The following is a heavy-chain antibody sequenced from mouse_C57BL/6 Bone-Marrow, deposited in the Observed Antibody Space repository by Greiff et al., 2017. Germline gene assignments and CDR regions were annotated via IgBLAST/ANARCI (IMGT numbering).Heavy chain of an antibody. Sequence: VKVVESGTELVKPGASVKLSCKASGYTFTSYWMHWVKQRPGQGLEWIGNINPSNGGNNYNEKFKDKATLTVDKSSSTDYMQLSSLTSEDSAVYYCASALSYDVDYWGKGTLVTVSA. CDR1: GYTFTSYW. D-gene: IGHD2-12*01. CDR2: INPSNGGN. CDR3: ASALSYDVDY. V-gene: IGHV1-53*01. J-gene: IGHJ3*01.